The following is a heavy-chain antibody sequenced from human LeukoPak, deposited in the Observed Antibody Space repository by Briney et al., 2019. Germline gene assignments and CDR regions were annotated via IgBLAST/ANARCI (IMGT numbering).Heavy chain of an antibody. J-gene: IGHJ4*02. Sequence: ASVKFSCKASGYTFSSYDINWVRQATGQGLEWMGWMNPNSGNTGYAQKFQGRVTITRNTSISTAYMELSSLRSEDTAVYYCARDWRTGTQDYWGQGTLVTVSS. V-gene: IGHV1-8*03. CDR1: GYTFSSYD. D-gene: IGHD1-7*01. CDR3: ARDWRTGTQDY. CDR2: MNPNSGNT.